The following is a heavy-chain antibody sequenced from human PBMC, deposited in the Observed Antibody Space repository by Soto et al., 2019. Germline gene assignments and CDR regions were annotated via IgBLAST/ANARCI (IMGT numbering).Heavy chain of an antibody. D-gene: IGHD2-15*01. V-gene: IGHV1-69*01. J-gene: IGHJ3*02. CDR2: IIPIFGTA. CDR3: ARDIIEGVVVVAATQDAFDI. CDR1: GGTFSSYA. Sequence: QVQLVQSGAEVKKPGSSVKVSCKASGGTFSSYAISWVRQAPGQGLEWMGGIIPIFGTANYAQKFQGRVTITADESTSTAYMELSSLRSEDTAVYYCARDIIEGVVVVAATQDAFDIWGQGTMVTVSS.